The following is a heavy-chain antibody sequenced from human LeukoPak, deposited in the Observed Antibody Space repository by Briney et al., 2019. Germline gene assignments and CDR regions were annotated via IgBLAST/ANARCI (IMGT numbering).Heavy chain of an antibody. CDR2: INWNGGST. Sequence: GGSLRLSCAASGFTFDDYGMSWVRQAPGKGLEWVSGINWNGGSTGYADSVKGRFTISRDNAKNSLYLQMNSLRAEDTAVYYCAARDGAYDSSGYYYGDAFDIWGQGTMVTVSS. CDR3: AARDGAYDSSGYYYGDAFDI. V-gene: IGHV3-20*04. CDR1: GFTFDDYG. J-gene: IGHJ3*02. D-gene: IGHD3-22*01.